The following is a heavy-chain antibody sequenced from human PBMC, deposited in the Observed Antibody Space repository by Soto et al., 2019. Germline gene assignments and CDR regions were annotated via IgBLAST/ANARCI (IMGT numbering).Heavy chain of an antibody. V-gene: IGHV3-49*03. D-gene: IGHD3-16*01. CDR1: GVTVWDYA. CDR3: TRASSLDFDF. Sequence: GSTRLGCATSGVTVWDYALTWCRQAPGKGLEWVGFIRRNAYGGTTDYAASVKGRFTISRDDSKSIAYLQMNSLRTEDTALYYCTRASSLDFDFWGQGTLVTVSS. CDR2: IRRNAYGGTT. J-gene: IGHJ4*02.